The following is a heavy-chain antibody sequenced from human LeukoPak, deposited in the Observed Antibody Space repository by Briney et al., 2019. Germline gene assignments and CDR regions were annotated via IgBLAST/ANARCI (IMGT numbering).Heavy chain of an antibody. CDR1: GGSISSNY. J-gene: IGHJ4*02. D-gene: IGHD4-11*01. V-gene: IGHV4-59*08. CDR2: IYYSGST. CDR3: ARYGNYAEYYFDY. Sequence: PSETLSLTCTVSGGSISSNYWSWIRQYPGKGLEWIGYIYYSGSTNYNPSLKSRVTISVDTSKNQFSLKLSSVTAADTAVYYCARYGNYAEYYFDYWGQGTLVTVSS.